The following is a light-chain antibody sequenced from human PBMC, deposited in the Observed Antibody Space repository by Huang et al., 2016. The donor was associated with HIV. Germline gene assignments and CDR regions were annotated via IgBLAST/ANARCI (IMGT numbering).Light chain of an antibody. CDR2: ETS. CDR3: HQYAKSMAT. Sequence: VLTQSPVSVSLSLGARLTVSCRASQSVDTSYLPWYQHKPGQSPRLLVYETSTRASGIPSRFSGSGSGRDFSLTISRLEPEDFGVYYCHQYAKSMATFGQGTKVDI. V-gene: IGKV3D-20*02. CDR1: QSVDTSY. J-gene: IGKJ1*01.